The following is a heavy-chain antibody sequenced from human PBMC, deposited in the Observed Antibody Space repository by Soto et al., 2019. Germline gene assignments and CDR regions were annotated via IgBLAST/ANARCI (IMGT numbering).Heavy chain of an antibody. CDR2: IIPILGIA. CDR3: ARAAEPGASGYDPNWFDP. D-gene: IGHD5-12*01. J-gene: IGHJ5*02. Sequence: QVQLVQSGAEVKKPGSSVKVSCKASGGTFSSYTISWVRQAPGQGLEWMGRIIPILGIANYAQKFQGRVTTTEDKSTSTAYMALGSLRSEDTSVYYCARAAEPGASGYDPNWFDPWGQGTLVTVSS. CDR1: GGTFSSYT. V-gene: IGHV1-69*02.